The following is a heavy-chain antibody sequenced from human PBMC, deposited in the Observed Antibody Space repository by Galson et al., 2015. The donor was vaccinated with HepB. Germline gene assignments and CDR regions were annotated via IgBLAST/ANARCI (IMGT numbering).Heavy chain of an antibody. D-gene: IGHD4-11*01. J-gene: IGHJ5*02. CDR1: GYTFTSYG. V-gene: IGHV1-18*01. CDR2: ISADNGKT. Sequence: SCKASGYTFTSYGISWVRQAPGQGLEWMGWISADNGKTNYAQKLQGRVTITTDTSTSTAYMERRSLRSDDTAVYYCARSTVTTNSDWFDPWGQGTLVTVSS. CDR3: ARSTVTTNSDWFDP.